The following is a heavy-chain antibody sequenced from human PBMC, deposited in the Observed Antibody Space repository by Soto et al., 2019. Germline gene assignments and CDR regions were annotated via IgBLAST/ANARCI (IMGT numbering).Heavy chain of an antibody. Sequence: GSLRLSWAASLFIFSRYWISLVRQAPGKGLEWVANIKQDGSEKYYVDSVKGRFTISRDNAKNSLYLQMNSLRAEDTAVYYCARDSSGSGAFDIWGQGTMVTVSS. J-gene: IGHJ3*02. CDR2: IKQDGSEK. V-gene: IGHV3-7*03. CDR1: LFIFSRYW. CDR3: ARDSSGSGAFDI. D-gene: IGHD3-22*01.